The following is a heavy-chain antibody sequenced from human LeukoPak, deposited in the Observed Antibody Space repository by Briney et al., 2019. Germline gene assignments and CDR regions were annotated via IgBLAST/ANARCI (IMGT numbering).Heavy chain of an antibody. CDR2: IRYDGSNK. Sequence: GSLRLSCAASGFPFSSYGMHWVRQAPGKGLEWVAFIRYDGSNKYYADSVKGRFTISRDNSKNTLYLQMNSLRAEDTAVYYCAKILDSSSWYPPSYMDVCGKGTTVTVSS. CDR3: AKILDSSSWYPPSYMDV. D-gene: IGHD6-13*01. CDR1: GFPFSSYG. V-gene: IGHV3-30*02. J-gene: IGHJ6*03.